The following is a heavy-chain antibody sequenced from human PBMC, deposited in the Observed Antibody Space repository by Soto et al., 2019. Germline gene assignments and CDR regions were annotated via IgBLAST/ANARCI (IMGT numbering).Heavy chain of an antibody. CDR2: IYYSGST. V-gene: IGHV4-39*01. CDR1: GRPISSSSYH. Sequence: SDTLSLSFSVSGRPISSSSYHWRWSPHPPGKGLEWIGSIYYSGSTYYNPSLKSRVTISVDTSKNQFSLKLSSVTAADTAVYYCARQPLTMITFGGVIVYFDYWGQG. CDR3: ARQPLTMITFGGVIVYFDY. J-gene: IGHJ4*02. D-gene: IGHD3-16*02.